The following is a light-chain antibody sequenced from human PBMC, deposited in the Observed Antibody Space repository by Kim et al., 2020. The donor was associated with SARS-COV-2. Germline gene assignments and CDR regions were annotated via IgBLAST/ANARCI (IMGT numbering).Light chain of an antibody. CDR3: SSYVGNNNFV. CDR2: EVN. V-gene: IGLV2-8*01. CDR1: SSDVGDYNY. Sequence: GQSVTISCTGTSSDVGDYNYVSWYQQHPGKAPKLIIYEVNKRPSGIPDRFSGSKSGNTASLTVSGLQAEDEADYYCSSYVGNNNFVFGLGTKVTVL. J-gene: IGLJ1*01.